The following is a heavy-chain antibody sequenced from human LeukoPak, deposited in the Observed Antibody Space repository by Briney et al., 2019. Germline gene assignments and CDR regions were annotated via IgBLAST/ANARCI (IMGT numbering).Heavy chain of an antibody. CDR1: GITLSSYW. CDR2: IKQDGSEK. J-gene: IGHJ4*02. D-gene: IGHD3-10*01. Sequence: GGSLRLSCAGSGITLSSYWMSWVRQAPGKGLEWVANIKQDGSEKYYVDSVKGRFTISRDNAKNSLYLQMNSLRAEDTAVYYCASDREYYYGSGSFDYWGQGTLVTVSS. V-gene: IGHV3-7*04. CDR3: ASDREYYYGSGSFDY.